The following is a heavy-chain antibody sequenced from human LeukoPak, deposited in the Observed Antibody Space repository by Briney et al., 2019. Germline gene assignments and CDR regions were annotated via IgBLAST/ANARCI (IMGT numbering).Heavy chain of an antibody. D-gene: IGHD5-24*01. CDR3: ASRDGSVFDY. V-gene: IGHV1-2*02. CDR2: INPKSGGK. Sequence: GASVKVSCKASGYIFTHYFMHWVRQPPGQGLEWMGWINPKSGGKNYAPNLQGRVTMTRDTSTSTAYMELCRLRSADTAVYYCASRDGSVFDYWGQGTLVTVSS. CDR1: GYIFTHYF. J-gene: IGHJ4*02.